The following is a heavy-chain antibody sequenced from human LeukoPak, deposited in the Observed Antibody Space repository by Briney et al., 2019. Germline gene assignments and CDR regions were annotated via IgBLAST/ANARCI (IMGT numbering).Heavy chain of an antibody. D-gene: IGHD1-1*01. V-gene: IGHV1-69*05. CDR1: GGTFSSYA. J-gene: IGHJ5*02. CDR2: IIPIFGIA. CDR3: ARDVFSVRTGSNWFDP. Sequence: SVKVSCKASGGTFSSYAIRWVRQALGQGLEWMGGIIPIFGIANYAQKFQGRVTITTDESTSTAYMELSSLRSEDTAVYYCARDVFSVRTGSNWFDPWGQGTLVTVSS.